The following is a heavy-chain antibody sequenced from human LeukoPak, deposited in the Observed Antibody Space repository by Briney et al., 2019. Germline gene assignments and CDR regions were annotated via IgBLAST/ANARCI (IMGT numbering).Heavy chain of an antibody. D-gene: IGHD3-22*01. V-gene: IGHV4-39*01. CDR1: GGSISSSSYY. J-gene: IGHJ2*01. CDR3: ARSGTTHYFDSSTYYHLGSPEWYFDL. CDR2: IYYSGST. Sequence: PSETLSLTCTVSGGSISSSSYYWGWIRQPPGKGLEWIGNIYYSGSTHYNPSLKSRVSISVDTSKNQFSLKLSSVTAADTAVHYCARSGTTHYFDSSTYYHLGSPEWYFDLWGRGTLVTVSS.